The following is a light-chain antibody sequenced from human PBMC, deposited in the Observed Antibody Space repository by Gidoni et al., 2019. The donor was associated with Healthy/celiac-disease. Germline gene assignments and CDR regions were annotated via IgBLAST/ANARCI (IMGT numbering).Light chain of an antibody. V-gene: IGKV1-39*01. Sequence: DIPMTQSPSSLSPSVGDRVTITCRASQSISSYLNWYQQKPGKAPKLLIYAASSLQSGVPARFSGSGSGTDFTLTISSLQPEDFATYYCQQSYSTPPLTFGGGTKVEIK. CDR1: QSISSY. CDR3: QQSYSTPPLT. CDR2: AAS. J-gene: IGKJ4*01.